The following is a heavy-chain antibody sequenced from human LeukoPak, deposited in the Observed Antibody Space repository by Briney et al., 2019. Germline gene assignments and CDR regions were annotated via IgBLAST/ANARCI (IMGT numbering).Heavy chain of an antibody. D-gene: IGHD3-10*01. Sequence: GGSLRLSCAASGFTFSDYYMSWIRQAPGKGLEWVSYISSSGSTIYYADSVKGRFTISRDNAKNSLYLQMNSLRAEDTAVYYCARAYYYGSGSYPDSWGQGTLVTVSS. CDR3: ARAYYYGSGSYPDS. CDR2: ISSSGSTI. CDR1: GFTFSDYY. J-gene: IGHJ5*01. V-gene: IGHV3-11*04.